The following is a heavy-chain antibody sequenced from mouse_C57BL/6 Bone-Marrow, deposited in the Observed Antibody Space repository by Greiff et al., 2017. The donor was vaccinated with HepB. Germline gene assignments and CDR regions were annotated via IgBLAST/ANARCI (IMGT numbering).Heavy chain of an antibody. CDR2: IDPSDSYT. J-gene: IGHJ4*01. Sequence: QVQLKQPGAELVKPGASVKLSCKASGYTFTSYWMQWVKQRPGQGLEWIGEIDPSDSYTNYNQKFKGKATLTVDTSSSTAYMQLSSLTSEDSAVYYCARSDGYWSYYAMDYWGQGTSVTVSS. CDR3: ARSDGYWSYYAMDY. D-gene: IGHD2-3*01. CDR1: GYTFTSYW. V-gene: IGHV1-50*01.